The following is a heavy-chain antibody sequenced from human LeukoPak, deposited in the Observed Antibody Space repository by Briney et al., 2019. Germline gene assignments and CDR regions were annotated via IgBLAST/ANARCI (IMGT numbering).Heavy chain of an antibody. CDR2: INHSGST. V-gene: IGHV4-34*01. CDR3: ARRARFLEWFMGHYYMDV. Sequence: PSETLSLTCAGYGGSFSGYYWSWIRQPPGKGLEWIGEINHSGSTNYNPSLKSRVTISVDTSKNQFSLKQSSVTAADTAVYYCARRARFLEWFMGHYYMDVWGKGTTVTVSS. J-gene: IGHJ6*03. D-gene: IGHD3-3*01. CDR1: GGSFSGYY.